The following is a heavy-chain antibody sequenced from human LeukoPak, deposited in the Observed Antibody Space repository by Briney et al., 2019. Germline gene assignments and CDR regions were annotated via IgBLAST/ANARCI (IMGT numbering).Heavy chain of an antibody. CDR2: TYYRSKWYK. CDR1: GDIVSSKSAA. J-gene: IGHJ4*02. V-gene: IGHV6-1*01. Sequence: SQTLSLTCAISGDIVSSKSAAWNWHRQSPSSDFEGLGRTYYRSKWYKEYAVSVKSRVIINPDTSKNQFTLQLNSMNPKDRVLYYCGRTAIRVVYSGGQGKLCTVSS. D-gene: IGHD5-18*01. CDR3: GRTAIRVVYS.